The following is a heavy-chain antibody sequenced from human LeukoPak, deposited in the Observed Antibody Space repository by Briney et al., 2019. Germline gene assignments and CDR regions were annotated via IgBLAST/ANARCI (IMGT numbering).Heavy chain of an antibody. Sequence: GGSLRLSCAASGFTFSSYAMHRVRQAPGKGLEWVAVISYDGSNKYYADSVKGRFTISRDNSKNTLYLQMNSLRAEDTAVYYCARGKAARPRGAFDIWGQGTMVTVSS. V-gene: IGHV3-30-3*01. CDR3: ARGKAARPRGAFDI. CDR2: ISYDGSNK. D-gene: IGHD6-6*01. CDR1: GFTFSSYA. J-gene: IGHJ3*02.